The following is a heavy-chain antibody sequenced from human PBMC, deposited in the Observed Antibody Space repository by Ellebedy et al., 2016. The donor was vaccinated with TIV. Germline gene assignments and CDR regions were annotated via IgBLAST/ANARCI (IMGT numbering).Heavy chain of an antibody. CDR2: LFFNGST. J-gene: IGHJ5*02. CDR3: AREVTASGWVDP. V-gene: IGHV4-59*02. CDR1: RAFVNNYS. D-gene: IGHD2-21*02. Sequence: SETLSLTCTVSRAFVNNYSWTWIRQPPGKGLEWIGHLFFNGSTTYNPSLQTRVTISVDTSNNKFSLKMKSVTAGDSAIYYCAREVTASGWVDPWGQGTLVIVSS.